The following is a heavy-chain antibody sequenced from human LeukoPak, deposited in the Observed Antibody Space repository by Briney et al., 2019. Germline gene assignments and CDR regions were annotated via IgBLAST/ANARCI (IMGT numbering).Heavy chain of an antibody. CDR3: ARDRGSGSYYGDY. V-gene: IGHV4-38-2*02. Sequence: PSETLSLTCTVSGYSISSGFYWGWIRQPPGKGLEWIGSIYYSGSTYYNPSLKSRVTISVDTSKNQFSLKLSSVTAADTAVYYCARDRGSGSYYGDYWGQGTLVTLSS. J-gene: IGHJ4*02. CDR1: GYSISSGFY. D-gene: IGHD3-10*01. CDR2: IYYSGST.